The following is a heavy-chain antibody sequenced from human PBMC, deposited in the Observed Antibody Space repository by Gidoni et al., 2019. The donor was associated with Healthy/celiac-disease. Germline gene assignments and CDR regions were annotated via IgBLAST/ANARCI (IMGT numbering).Heavy chain of an antibody. J-gene: IGHJ6*03. CDR3: ARDRIYCSSTSCYDYYYYYMDV. D-gene: IGHD2-2*01. CDR1: GFTFRSYA. Sequence: QVQLVESGGGVVQPGRSLRLSCAASGFTFRSYAMPWVRQAPGKGLEWVAVISYDGSNKYYADSVKGRFTISRDNSKNTLYLQMNSLRAEDTAVYYCARDRIYCSSTSCYDYYYYYMDVWGKGTTVTVSS. V-gene: IGHV3-30-3*01. CDR2: ISYDGSNK.